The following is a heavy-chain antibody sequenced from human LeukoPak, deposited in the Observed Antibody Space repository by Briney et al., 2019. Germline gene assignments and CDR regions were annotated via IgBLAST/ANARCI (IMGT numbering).Heavy chain of an antibody. CDR1: GGTFSSYA. CDR3: ARQGGITVFGVAHPGGAFDI. D-gene: IGHD3-3*01. J-gene: IGHJ3*02. Sequence: SVKVSCKASGGTFSSYAISWVRQAPGQGLEWMGGIIPIFGTANYAQKFQGRVTITADESTSTAYMELSSLRSEDTAVYYCARQGGITVFGVAHPGGAFDIWGQGTMVTVSS. V-gene: IGHV1-69*13. CDR2: IIPIFGTA.